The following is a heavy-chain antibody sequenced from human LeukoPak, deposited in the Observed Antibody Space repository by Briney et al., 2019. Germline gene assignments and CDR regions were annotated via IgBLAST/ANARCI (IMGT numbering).Heavy chain of an antibody. CDR2: IKQDGSDK. CDR3: ARVPRDTAMDYFDY. Sequence: PGGSLRLSCAASGLTFSNYWISWVRQAPGKGLEWVANIKQDGSDKYYVDSVKGRFTISRDNAKNSLYLQMNSLRAEDTAVYYCARVPRDTAMDYFDYWGQGTLVTVSS. CDR1: GLTFSNYW. V-gene: IGHV3-7*01. J-gene: IGHJ4*02. D-gene: IGHD5-18*01.